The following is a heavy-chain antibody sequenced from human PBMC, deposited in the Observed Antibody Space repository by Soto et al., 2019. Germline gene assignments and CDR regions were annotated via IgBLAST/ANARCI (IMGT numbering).Heavy chain of an antibody. CDR1: GFTFSSYG. D-gene: IGHD3-22*01. CDR3: AREGYYDSTGRGAFDI. V-gene: IGHV3-33*01. CDR2: IWYDGSNK. J-gene: IGHJ3*02. Sequence: GGSLRLSCAASGFTFSSYGMHWVRQAPGKGLEWVAIIWYDGSNKYYTDSVKGRFTISRGNSKNTLYLQMNSLRAEDTAVYYCAREGYYDSTGRGAFDIWGQGTLVTVS.